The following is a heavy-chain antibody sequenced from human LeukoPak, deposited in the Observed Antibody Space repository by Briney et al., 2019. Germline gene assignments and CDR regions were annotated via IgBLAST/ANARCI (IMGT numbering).Heavy chain of an antibody. CDR1: GFTVSSNY. CDR2: IYSGGST. CDR3: ASQSLTYYYDSSGQHDAFDI. D-gene: IGHD3-22*01. Sequence: GGSLRPSCAASGFTVSSNYMSWVRQAPGKGLEWVSVIYSGGSTYYADSVKGRFTISRDNSKNTLYLQMNSLRAEDTAVYYCASQSLTYYYDSSGQHDAFDIWGQGTMVTVSS. V-gene: IGHV3-53*01. J-gene: IGHJ3*02.